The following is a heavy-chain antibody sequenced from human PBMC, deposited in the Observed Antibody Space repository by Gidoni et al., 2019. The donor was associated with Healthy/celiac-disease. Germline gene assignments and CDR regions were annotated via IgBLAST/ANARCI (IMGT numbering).Heavy chain of an antibody. CDR1: VFTFDDYA. CDR3: AKDRSSGWYPSGNFDY. V-gene: IGHV3-9*01. J-gene: IGHJ4*02. CDR2: ISWNSGSI. D-gene: IGHD6-19*01. Sequence: EVQLLDSGGGLVQPGRSLRLPSAASVFTFDDYAMHWVRQAPGKGLEWVSGISWNSGSIGYADSVKGRFTISRDNAKNSLYLQMNSLRAEDTALYYCAKDRSSGWYPSGNFDYWGQGTLVTVSS.